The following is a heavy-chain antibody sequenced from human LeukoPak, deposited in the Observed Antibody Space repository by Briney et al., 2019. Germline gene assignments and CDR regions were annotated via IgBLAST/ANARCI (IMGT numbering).Heavy chain of an antibody. J-gene: IGHJ5*02. Sequence: KPSETLSLTCAVYGVSFSGYYWTLIRQTPGKGLEWIGEISHTGLTGSNPSLKSRVAIFVDSSKKQFYLRMTSVTAADTGVYYCARVPDITARPCDTWGPGTQVTVSS. CDR2: ISHTGLT. CDR3: ARVPDITARPCDT. CDR1: GVSFSGYY. D-gene: IGHD1-1*01. V-gene: IGHV4-34*01.